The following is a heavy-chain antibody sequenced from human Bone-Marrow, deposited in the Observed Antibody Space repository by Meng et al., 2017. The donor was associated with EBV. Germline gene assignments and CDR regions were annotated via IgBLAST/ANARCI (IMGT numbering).Heavy chain of an antibody. CDR3: ARESPDRSTDP. Sequence: VQPVHSGGEGKKSGVSVKVSCKVSGATFGYYTTSWVRQAPGQGPEWMGGIIPSYGTTSYAQKFQGRVTISADESTTTAYMELRSLTLDDTAVYYCARESPDRSTDPWGQGTLVTVSS. V-gene: IGHV1-69*01. CDR2: IIPSYGTT. J-gene: IGHJ5*02. CDR1: GATFGYYT.